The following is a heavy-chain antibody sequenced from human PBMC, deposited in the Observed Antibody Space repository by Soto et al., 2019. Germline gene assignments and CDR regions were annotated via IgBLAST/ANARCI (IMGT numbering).Heavy chain of an antibody. D-gene: IGHD6-13*01. V-gene: IGHV3-21*01. CDR3: ARKIAAAGTDNWFDP. CDR1: GFTFSSDS. CDR2: ISSSSYI. Sequence: GGSLRLSCAASGFTFSSDSMNWVRQAPGKGLEWVSSISSSSYIYYADSVKGRFTISRDNAKNSLYLQMNSLRAEDTAVYYCARKIAAAGTDNWFDPWGQGTLVTVSS. J-gene: IGHJ5*02.